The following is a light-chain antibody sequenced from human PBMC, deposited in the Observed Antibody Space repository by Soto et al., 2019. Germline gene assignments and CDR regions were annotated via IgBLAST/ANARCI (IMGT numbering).Light chain of an antibody. Sequence: EIVLTQSPGTVSLSPGESATLSCRASQSISRSDLAWYQHRPGQSPRLLIYATSSRATGIPDRFTGGGAGTGFTPTISRLEPEDSAVYYCQQYGSAPTFGGGTKVEIK. V-gene: IGKV3-20*01. CDR3: QQYGSAPT. J-gene: IGKJ4*01. CDR2: ATS. CDR1: QSISRSD.